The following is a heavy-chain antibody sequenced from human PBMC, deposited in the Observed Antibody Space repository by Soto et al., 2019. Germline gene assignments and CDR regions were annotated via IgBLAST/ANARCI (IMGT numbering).Heavy chain of an antibody. J-gene: IGHJ4*02. V-gene: IGHV1-18*01. CDR1: GYTFTSYG. Sequence: QVQLVQSGAEVKKPGASVKVSCKASGYTFTSYGISWVRQAPGQGLEWMGWISAYNGNTNYAQKLQGRVTMTTDASMSTAYVELRSLRSDDTAVYFCARDRGYSADGDYWGQGTLVTAAS. CDR3: ARDRGYSADGDY. D-gene: IGHD5-12*01. CDR2: ISAYNGNT.